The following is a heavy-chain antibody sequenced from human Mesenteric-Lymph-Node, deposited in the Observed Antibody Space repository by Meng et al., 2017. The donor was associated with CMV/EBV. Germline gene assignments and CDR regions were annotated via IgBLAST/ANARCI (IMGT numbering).Heavy chain of an antibody. CDR3: ARTGTEAY. J-gene: IGHJ4*02. CDR1: GGSISSYY. CDR2: IYYSGST. D-gene: IGHD1-1*01. V-gene: IGHV4-59*01. Sequence: SETLSLTCTVSGGSISSYYWSWIRQPPGKGLEWIGYIYYSGSTNYNPSLKSRVTISVDTSKNQFSLKLSSVTAADTAVYYCARTGTEAYWGQGTLVTVSS.